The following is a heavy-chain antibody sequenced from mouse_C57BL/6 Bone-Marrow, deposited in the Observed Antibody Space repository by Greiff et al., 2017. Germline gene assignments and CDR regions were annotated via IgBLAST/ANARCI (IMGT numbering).Heavy chain of an antibody. D-gene: IGHD1-1*02. Sequence: QVQLQQPGAELVMPGASVKLSCKASGYTFTSYWMHWVKQRPGQGLEWIGEIDPSDSYTNYNQKFKGKSTLTVDKSSSTAYMQLRSLTSEDYAVYYCARHRRWYAVWGKGTTVTVSA. J-gene: IGHJ1*03. CDR3: ARHRRWYAV. V-gene: IGHV1-69*01. CDR2: IDPSDSYT. CDR1: GYTFTSYW.